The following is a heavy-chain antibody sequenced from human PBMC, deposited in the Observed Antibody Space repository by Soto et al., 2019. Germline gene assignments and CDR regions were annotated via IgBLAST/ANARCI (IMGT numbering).Heavy chain of an antibody. V-gene: IGHV1-18*01. CDR3: ARLLTEGATYREDAFDM. CDR2: ISTYNGKT. D-gene: IGHD1-26*01. CDR1: GYTFTSHG. J-gene: IGHJ3*02. Sequence: QLQLVQSGGEVKTPGASVKVSCTTSGYTFTSHGISWVRQAPGQGLEWMGWISTYNGKTDYAQKFQARVTMTADTRRSTVYMEVRSLRSDDTAVYYCARLLTEGATYREDAFDMWGQGTKVTVSS.